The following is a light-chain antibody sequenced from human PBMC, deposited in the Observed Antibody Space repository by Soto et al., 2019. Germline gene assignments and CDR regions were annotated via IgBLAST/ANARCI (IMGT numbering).Light chain of an antibody. CDR1: QSVSNK. J-gene: IGKJ4*01. V-gene: IGKV3-15*01. CDR2: DAS. CDR3: QQYNNWLFT. Sequence: EIVMTQSPATLSVSPGERVTLSCRASQSVSNKLAWYQQKPGQAPSLLIYDASTTATGTPATFSVSRSGTEFTLTISSLQSEDFAVYYCQQYNNWLFTFGGGTRVEIK.